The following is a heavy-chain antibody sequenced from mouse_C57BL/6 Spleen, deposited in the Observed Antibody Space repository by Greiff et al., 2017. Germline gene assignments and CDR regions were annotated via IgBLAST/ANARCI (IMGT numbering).Heavy chain of an antibody. CDR1: GYAFSSYW. CDR3: ARSYYGSSQFDY. Sequence: VQLQESGAELVKPGASVKISCKASGYAFSSYWMNWVKQRPGKGLEWIGQIYPGDGDTNYNGKFKGKATLTADKSSSTAYMQLSSLTSEDSAVYFCARSYYGSSQFDYWGQGTTLTVSS. J-gene: IGHJ2*01. CDR2: IYPGDGDT. V-gene: IGHV1-80*01. D-gene: IGHD1-1*01.